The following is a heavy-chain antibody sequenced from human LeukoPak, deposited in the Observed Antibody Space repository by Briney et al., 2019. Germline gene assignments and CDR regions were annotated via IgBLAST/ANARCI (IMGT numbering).Heavy chain of an antibody. CDR1: VFTVSTFD. J-gene: IGHJ4*02. CDR3: TRAQLEDCTMPSCYAFDS. V-gene: IGHV3-30*03. D-gene: IGHD2-2*01. Sequence: TGGSLRLSCAASVFTVSTFDMHWVRQATGKGLEGGATISYDGDNKYYADSVKGRFTISRDNFRTTVYLQMNGLRAEDTAVYYCTRAQLEDCTMPSCYAFDSWGQGTLVSVSS. CDR2: ISYDGDNK.